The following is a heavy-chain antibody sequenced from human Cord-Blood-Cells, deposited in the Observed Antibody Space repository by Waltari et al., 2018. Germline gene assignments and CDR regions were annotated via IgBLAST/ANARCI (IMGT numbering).Heavy chain of an antibody. J-gene: IGHJ4*02. V-gene: IGHV4-34*01. CDR2: INHSGST. CDR3: ARVGYYDILTGDY. D-gene: IGHD3-9*01. Sequence: QAQLQQWGEGLLKPSETLSRTCAVHGGSFSGYYWSWIRQPPGKGLEWIGEINHSGSTNYNPSLKSRVTISVDTSKNQFSLKLSSVTAADTAVYYCARVGYYDILTGDYWGQGTLVTVSS. CDR1: GGSFSGYY.